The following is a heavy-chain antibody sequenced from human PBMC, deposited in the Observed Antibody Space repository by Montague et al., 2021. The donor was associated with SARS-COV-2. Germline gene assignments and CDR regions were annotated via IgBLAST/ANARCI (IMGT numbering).Heavy chain of an antibody. J-gene: IGHJ6*02. D-gene: IGHD2-2*01. Sequence: SLRLSCAASGFTFSSYAMSWVRQAPGKGLEWVSVIYSGGSSTYYADSVKGRFTISRDNSKNTLYLQMNSLRAEDTAVHYCAKEEGSTSDYYYYYGMDVWGQGTTVTVSS. V-gene: IGHV3-23*03. CDR2: IYSGGSST. CDR3: AKEEGSTSDYYYYYGMDV. CDR1: GFTFSSYA.